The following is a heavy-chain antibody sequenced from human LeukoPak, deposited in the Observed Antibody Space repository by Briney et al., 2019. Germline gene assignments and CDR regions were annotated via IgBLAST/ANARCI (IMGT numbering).Heavy chain of an antibody. D-gene: IGHD6-13*01. J-gene: IGHJ3*02. Sequence: PGGPLRLSCAASGFTFSDHYMDWVRQAPGKGLEWVGRTRNKANSYTTEYAASVKGRFTISRDDSKNSLYLQMNSLKTEDTAVYYCARELMYSSSWYSCAFDIWGQGTMVTVSS. CDR1: GFTFSDHY. CDR3: ARELMYSSSWYSCAFDI. V-gene: IGHV3-72*01. CDR2: TRNKANSYTT.